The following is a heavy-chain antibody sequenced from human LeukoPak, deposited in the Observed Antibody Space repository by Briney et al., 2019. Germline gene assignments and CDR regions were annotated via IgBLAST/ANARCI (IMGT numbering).Heavy chain of an antibody. CDR3: AREALTYYYDSSGYYDAFDI. V-gene: IGHV4-30-4*01. CDR1: GGSISSGDYY. J-gene: IGHJ3*02. CDR2: IYYSGST. Sequence: PSQTLSLTCTVSGGSISSGDYYWSWIRQPPGKGLEWIGYIYYSGSTYYNPSLKSRVTISVDTSKNQFSLKLSSVTAADTAVYYCAREALTYYYDSSGYYDAFDIWGQGTMVAISS. D-gene: IGHD3-22*01.